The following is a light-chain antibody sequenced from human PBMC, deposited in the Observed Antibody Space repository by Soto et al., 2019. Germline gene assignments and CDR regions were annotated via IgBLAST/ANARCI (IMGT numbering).Light chain of an antibody. CDR1: SSNIGRNF. J-gene: IGLJ3*02. V-gene: IGLV1-47*01. CDR3: AAWDDTLDDQV. CDR2: RNN. Sequence: QSVLTQSPSASGTPGQRVTISCSGSSSNIGRNFAYWYQHVPGTAPRLLIQRNNERPSGVPDRFSGSKSGTSVSLAISGLRSDDEANYYCAAWDDTLDDQVFGGGTKLTVL.